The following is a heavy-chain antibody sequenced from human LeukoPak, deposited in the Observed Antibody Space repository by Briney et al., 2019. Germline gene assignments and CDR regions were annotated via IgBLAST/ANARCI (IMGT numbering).Heavy chain of an antibody. CDR1: GFTFSSYA. CDR3: AKVRSSGWYYFDY. Sequence: GGYLRLYCAASGFTFSSYAMSWVGQAPGKGLEWVSAISGSGGSTYYADSVKGRFTISRDNSKNTLYLQMNSLRAEDTAVYYCAKVRSSGWYYFDYWGQGTLVTVSS. CDR2: ISGSGGST. V-gene: IGHV3-23*01. D-gene: IGHD6-19*01. J-gene: IGHJ4*02.